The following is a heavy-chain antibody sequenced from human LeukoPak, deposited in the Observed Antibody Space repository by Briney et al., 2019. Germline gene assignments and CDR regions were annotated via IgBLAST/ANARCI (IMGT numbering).Heavy chain of an antibody. CDR2: IYSGGST. J-gene: IGHJ3*02. CDR1: GFTVSSNY. CDR3: ARDGGYGVDAFDI. V-gene: IGHV3-53*01. D-gene: IGHD5-12*01. Sequence: GGSLRLSCAASGFTVSSNYMSWVRQAPGKGLEWVSVIYSGGSTYYADSVKGRFTISRDNSKNTLYLQMNSLRAEDTAVYYCARDGGYGVDAFDIWGQGTMVTVSS.